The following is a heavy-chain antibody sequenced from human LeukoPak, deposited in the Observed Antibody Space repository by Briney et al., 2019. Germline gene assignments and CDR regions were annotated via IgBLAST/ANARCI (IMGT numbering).Heavy chain of an antibody. J-gene: IGHJ4*02. CDR3: VKAHDSDSSFAY. CDR2: IYTSGST. CDR1: GFSVSANY. D-gene: IGHD3-22*01. Sequence: PGGSLRLSCAASGFSVSANYMTWVRQAPGKGLEWVSLIYTSGSTFYADSVRGRFTISSDNSENTLYLDMNSLTAGHTAIYYCVKAHDSDSSFAYWGQGTLVTVSS. V-gene: IGHV3-53*01.